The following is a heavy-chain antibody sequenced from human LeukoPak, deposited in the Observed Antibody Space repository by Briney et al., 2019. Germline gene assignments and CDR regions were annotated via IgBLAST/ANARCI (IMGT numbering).Heavy chain of an antibody. D-gene: IGHD6-13*01. CDR1: GYTFTGYY. CDR2: INPNSGGT. J-gene: IGHJ4*02. CDR3: ARLSSQAGFYVY. V-gene: IGHV1-2*02. Sequence: ASVKVSCKASGYTFTGYYMHWVRQAPGQGLEGMGWINPNSGGTNYAQKFQGRVTMTRDTSISTAYMELSRRRSDDTAVYYCARLSSQAGFYVYWGQGTLVTVSS.